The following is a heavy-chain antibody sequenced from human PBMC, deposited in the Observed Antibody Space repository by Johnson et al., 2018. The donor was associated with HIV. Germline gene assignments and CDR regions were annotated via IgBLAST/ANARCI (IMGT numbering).Heavy chain of an antibody. Sequence: VQLVESGGGLVQPGGSLRLSCAASGFTFNDYGMNWVRQAPGKGLEWVSGISWSGGSTGYADSVKGRFTISRDNAKNTLYLQMNSLRAEDTAFYYCARAMYGSSLDNGGAFDIWGQGTMVTVSS. CDR1: GFTFNDYG. D-gene: IGHD6-13*01. CDR2: ISWSGGST. CDR3: ARAMYGSSLDNGGAFDI. J-gene: IGHJ3*02. V-gene: IGHV3-20*04.